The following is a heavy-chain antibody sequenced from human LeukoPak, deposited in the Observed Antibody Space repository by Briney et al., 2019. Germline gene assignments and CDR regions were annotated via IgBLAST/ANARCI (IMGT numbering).Heavy chain of an antibody. CDR2: ISSNGGST. J-gene: IGHJ6*03. CDR3: ARDGVPGTYYYYYMDV. V-gene: IGHV3-64*01. CDR1: GFTFSSYA. D-gene: IGHD1-1*01. Sequence: PGGSLRLSCAASGFTFSSYAMHWVRRAPGKGLEYVSAISSNGGSTYYANSVKGRFTISRDNSKNTLYLQMGSLRAEYIAVYYCARDGVPGTYYYYYMDVWGKGTTVTVSS.